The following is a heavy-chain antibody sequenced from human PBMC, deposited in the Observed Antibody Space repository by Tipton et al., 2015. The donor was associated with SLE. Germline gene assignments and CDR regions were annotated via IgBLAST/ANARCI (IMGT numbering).Heavy chain of an antibody. CDR2: ISAYNGNT. D-gene: IGHD2-15*01. CDR3: ARASYCSGGSCYPHYFDY. V-gene: IGHV1-18*01. J-gene: IGHJ4*02. Sequence: QSGAEVKKPGASVKVSCKASGYTFTSYGISWVRQAPGQGLEWMGWISAYNGNTNYAQKLQGRVTMTTDTSTSTAYMELRSLRSDDTAVYYCARASYCSGGSCYPHYFDYWGQGTLATVSS. CDR1: GYTFTSYG.